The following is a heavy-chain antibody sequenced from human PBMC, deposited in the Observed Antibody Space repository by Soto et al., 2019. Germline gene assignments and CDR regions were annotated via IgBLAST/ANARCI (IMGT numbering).Heavy chain of an antibody. Sequence: QVQLVQSGAEVKKPGASVKVSCKASGYTFTGYYMHWVRQAPGQGLEWMGWINPNSGGTNYAQKFQGRVTMTRDTSISTAYMELSRLRSDDTAVYYCARAPSITMIVVVIGNWFDPWGQGTLVTVSS. CDR1: GYTFTGYY. CDR2: INPNSGGT. CDR3: ARAPSITMIVVVIGNWFDP. J-gene: IGHJ5*02. V-gene: IGHV1-2*02. D-gene: IGHD3-22*01.